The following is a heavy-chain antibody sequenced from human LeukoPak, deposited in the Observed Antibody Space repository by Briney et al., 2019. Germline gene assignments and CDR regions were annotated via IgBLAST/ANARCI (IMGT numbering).Heavy chain of an antibody. V-gene: IGHV1-8*03. CDR2: MNPNSGNT. CDR3: ARGAAAAGTSYYYMDV. J-gene: IGHJ6*03. CDR1: GYNLTNYG. Sequence: ASVKVSRKASGYNLTNYGINWVRQATGQGLEWMGWMNPNSGNTGYAQKFQGRVTITRNTSISTAYMELSSLRSEDTAVYYCARGAAAAGTSYYYMDVWGKGTTVTVSS. D-gene: IGHD6-13*01.